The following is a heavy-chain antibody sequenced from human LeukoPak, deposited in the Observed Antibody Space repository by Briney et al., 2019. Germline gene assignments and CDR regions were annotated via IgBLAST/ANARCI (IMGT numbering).Heavy chain of an antibody. J-gene: IGHJ4*02. CDR2: IWYGGSNK. CDR1: GFTFTTYG. D-gene: IGHD4-23*01. CDR3: AKDLAGAGNLGFDY. V-gene: IGHV3-33*06. Sequence: GXSLRLSCAASGFTFTTYGMHWVRQAPGKGLEWVAVIWYGGSNKYYAESVKVRFTMSRDNSKNTLYLQMNSLRAEDTALYYCAKDLAGAGNLGFDYWGQGTLVTVSS.